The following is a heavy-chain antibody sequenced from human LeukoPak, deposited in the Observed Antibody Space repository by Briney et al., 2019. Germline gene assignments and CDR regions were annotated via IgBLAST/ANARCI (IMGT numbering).Heavy chain of an antibody. CDR2: ISGSGGST. V-gene: IGHV3-23*01. CDR3: AKDASPYY. Sequence: GGFLRLSRAASGFTFSSFAMTWVRQAPGKGLEWVSGISGSGGSTYYADSVKGRFTISRDNSKNTLYLQMNSLRAEDTAVYYCAKDASPYYWGQGTLVTVSS. J-gene: IGHJ4*02. CDR1: GFTFSSFA.